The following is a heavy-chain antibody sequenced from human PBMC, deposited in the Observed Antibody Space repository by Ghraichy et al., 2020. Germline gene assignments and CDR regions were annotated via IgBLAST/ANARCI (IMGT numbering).Heavy chain of an antibody. CDR1: GFTFSDYA. Sequence: GGSLRLSCAASGFTFSDYAMSWVRQAPGKGLEWVSGISGGGGTTYYADSVKGRFTISRDNSKNTLYLQMNSLRGEDTAVYYCAKAKYDILTGYFFWGQGTLVTVSS. D-gene: IGHD3-9*01. CDR3: AKAKYDILTGYFF. CDR2: ISGGGGTT. J-gene: IGHJ4*02. V-gene: IGHV3-23*01.